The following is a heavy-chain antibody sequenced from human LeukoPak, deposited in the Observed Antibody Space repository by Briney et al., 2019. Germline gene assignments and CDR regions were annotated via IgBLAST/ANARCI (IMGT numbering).Heavy chain of an antibody. Sequence: PGGSLRLSCAASGFTFSDYWMSWVRQTPGKGLEWVANINQDGSERDYVGSVRGRFTISRDNGKNSLFLQMNILRADDAAVYYCARGSVVAANFDFWGQGTLVSVSS. CDR3: ARGSVVAANFDF. J-gene: IGHJ4*02. V-gene: IGHV3-7*01. D-gene: IGHD2-15*01. CDR1: GFTFSDYW. CDR2: INQDGSER.